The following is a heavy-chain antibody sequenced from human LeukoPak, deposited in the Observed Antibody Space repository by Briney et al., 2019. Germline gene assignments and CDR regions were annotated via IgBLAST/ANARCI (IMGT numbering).Heavy chain of an antibody. CDR2: ISGNGGST. Sequence: PGGPLRLSCAASGFTFSSYAMSWVRQAPGKGVEWVSAISGNGGSTYNADSVRGRFTISRDNSKNTLYVQMNSLRAEDTAVYYCAKSSSGWYNFDYWGKGTLVTVSS. CDR3: AKSSSGWYNFDY. J-gene: IGHJ4*02. D-gene: IGHD6-19*01. V-gene: IGHV3-23*01. CDR1: GFTFSSYA.